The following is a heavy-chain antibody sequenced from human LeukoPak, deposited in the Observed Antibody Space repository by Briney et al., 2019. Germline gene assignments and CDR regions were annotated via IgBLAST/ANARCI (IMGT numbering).Heavy chain of an antibody. D-gene: IGHD3-22*01. CDR1: GGTFSSYA. CDR2: IIPIFGTA. J-gene: IGHJ3*02. V-gene: IGHV1-69*06. Sequence: SVKASCKASGGTFSSYAISWVRQAPGQGLEWMGGIIPIFGTANYAQKFQGRVTITADKSTSTAYMELSSLRSEDTAVYYCARDLWGGYYYDSSGYYIWGQGTMVTVSS. CDR3: ARDLWGGYYYDSSGYYI.